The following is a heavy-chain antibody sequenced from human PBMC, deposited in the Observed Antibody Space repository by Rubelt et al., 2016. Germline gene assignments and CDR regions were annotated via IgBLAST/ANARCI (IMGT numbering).Heavy chain of an antibody. CDR2: IYYSGST. Sequence: QVQLQESGPGLVKPSETLSLTCTVSGGSISSYYWSWIRQPPGKGLEWIGYIYYSGSTNYNPSLKSRVTISVDTSKNQFSLKLSSVTAADTAVYYCARHYYDSSGRDYVDYWGQGTLVTVSS. J-gene: IGHJ4*02. CDR1: GGSISSYY. D-gene: IGHD3-22*01. CDR3: ARHYYDSSGRDYVDY. V-gene: IGHV4-59*08.